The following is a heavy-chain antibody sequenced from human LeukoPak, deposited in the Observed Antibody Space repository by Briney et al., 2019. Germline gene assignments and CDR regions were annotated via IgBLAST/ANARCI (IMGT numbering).Heavy chain of an antibody. Sequence: GGSLRLSCAASGFTFSSYAMNWVRQAPGKGLEWVSGISSTTGNTYYADSVKGRFTISRDNSKNTLYLQMTSLRAEDSAVYYCAKDVALNGWDFVYWGQGTLVTVSS. V-gene: IGHV3-23*01. D-gene: IGHD1-26*01. J-gene: IGHJ4*02. CDR3: AKDVALNGWDFVY. CDR2: ISSTTGNT. CDR1: GFTFSSYA.